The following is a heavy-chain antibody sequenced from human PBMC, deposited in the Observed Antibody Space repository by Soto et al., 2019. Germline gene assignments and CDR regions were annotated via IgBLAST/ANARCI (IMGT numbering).Heavy chain of an antibody. J-gene: IGHJ6*03. Sequence: GGSLSLSCAASGFTFSSYAMSWVRQAPGKGLEWVSAISGSGGSTYYADSVKGRFTISRDNSKNTLYLQMNSLRAEDTAVYYCAKDDRGGEYYYYYYMDVWGKGTTVTVSS. V-gene: IGHV3-23*01. D-gene: IGHD3-10*01. CDR2: ISGSGGST. CDR3: AKDDRGGEYYYYYYMDV. CDR1: GFTFSSYA.